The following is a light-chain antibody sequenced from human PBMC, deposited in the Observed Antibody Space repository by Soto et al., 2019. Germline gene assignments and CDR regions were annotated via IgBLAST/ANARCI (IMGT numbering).Light chain of an antibody. V-gene: IGKV1-5*01. Sequence: DIQMTQSPSTLSAFVGDRVTITCRASQSISTWLAWYQQKPGKPPKVLIYHASSLESGVPSRFSGSGSGTEFTLTITTLLPEDFATYYWQQFNYYPYSFGQGTKLEIK. J-gene: IGKJ2*03. CDR2: HAS. CDR3: QQFNYYPYS. CDR1: QSISTW.